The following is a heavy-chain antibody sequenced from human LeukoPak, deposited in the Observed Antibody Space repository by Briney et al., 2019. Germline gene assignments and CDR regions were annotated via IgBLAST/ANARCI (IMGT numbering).Heavy chain of an antibody. Sequence: SVKASCKASGGTFSSYAISWVRQAPGQGLEWMGGIIPIFGTANYAQKFQGRVTITADESTSTAYMELSSLRSEDTAVYYCARDLFGIVNYGMDVWGQGTTVTVSS. CDR2: IIPIFGTA. CDR1: GGTFSSYA. V-gene: IGHV1-69*13. J-gene: IGHJ6*02. D-gene: IGHD3-16*02. CDR3: ARDLFGIVNYGMDV.